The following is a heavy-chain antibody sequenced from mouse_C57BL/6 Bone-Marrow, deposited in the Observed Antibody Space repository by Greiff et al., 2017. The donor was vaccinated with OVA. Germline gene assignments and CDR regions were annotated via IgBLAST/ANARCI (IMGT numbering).Heavy chain of an antibody. CDR1: GFNIKDDY. J-gene: IGHJ2*01. Sequence: DVQLQESGAELVRPGASVKLSCTASGFNIKDDYMHWVKQRPEQGLEWIGWIDPENGDTEYASKFQGKATITADTSSNTAYLQLSSLTSEDTAVYYCTHFSFDYWGQGTTLTVSS. CDR3: THFSFDY. V-gene: IGHV14-4*01. CDR2: IDPENGDT.